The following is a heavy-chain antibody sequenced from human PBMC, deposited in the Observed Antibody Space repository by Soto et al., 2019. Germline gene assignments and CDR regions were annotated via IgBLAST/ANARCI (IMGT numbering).Heavy chain of an antibody. Sequence: PGGSLRLSCAASGFTFSNFEMHWVRQAPGKGLEWVSYINTAGSTKYYAESVKGRFTTSRDNARNSLFLQMNSLRAEDTAVYYCARAECSNTHCLTAYYSYGLDVWGQGATVTVSS. CDR2: INTAGSTK. D-gene: IGHD2-2*01. CDR3: ARAECSNTHCLTAYYSYGLDV. CDR1: GFTFSNFE. V-gene: IGHV3-48*03. J-gene: IGHJ6*02.